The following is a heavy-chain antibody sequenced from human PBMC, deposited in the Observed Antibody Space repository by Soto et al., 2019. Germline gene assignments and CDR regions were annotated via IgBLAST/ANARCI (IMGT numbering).Heavy chain of an antibody. CDR1: GGSISSGSYY. Sequence: PSETLSLICTVSGGSISSGSYYWGWIRQPPGKGLEWIGSINHSGSTYYNPSLKSRVTISVDTSKNQFSLKLSSVTAADTAVYYSARGPYSSFSRNYYYYGMDVWGQGTTVTVSS. J-gene: IGHJ6*02. D-gene: IGHD6-6*01. V-gene: IGHV4-39*07. CDR3: ARGPYSSFSRNYYYYGMDV. CDR2: INHSGST.